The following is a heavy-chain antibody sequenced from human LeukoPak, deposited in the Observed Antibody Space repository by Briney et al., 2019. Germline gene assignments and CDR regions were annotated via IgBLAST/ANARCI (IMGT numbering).Heavy chain of an antibody. CDR1: GGSISSYY. Sequence: SETLSLTCTVSGGSISSYYWSWIRQPPGKGLEWIGYIYYSGSTNYNPSLKSRVTISVDTSKNQFSLKLSSVTAADTAVYYCARHLSDGYYDSSGYYNPPHDAFDIWGQGTMVTVSS. CDR2: IYYSGST. J-gene: IGHJ3*02. CDR3: ARHLSDGYYDSSGYYNPPHDAFDI. D-gene: IGHD3-22*01. V-gene: IGHV4-59*01.